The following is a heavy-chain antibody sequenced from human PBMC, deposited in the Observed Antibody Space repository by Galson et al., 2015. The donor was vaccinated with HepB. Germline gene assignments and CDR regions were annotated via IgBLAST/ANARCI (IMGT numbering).Heavy chain of an antibody. Sequence: SLRLSCAASRSTFGSYSMNWVRQAPGMGLEWVSYISGSSDTIYYADSAKGRFTVSRDNAKNSLYLQMNSLRAEDTAVYYCARASFSAPGQLLTLAGYYYMDVWGEGTTVTVSS. V-gene: IGHV3-48*01. D-gene: IGHD1-26*01. CDR2: ISGSSDTI. CDR1: RSTFGSYS. J-gene: IGHJ6*03. CDR3: ARASFSAPGQLLTLAGYYYMDV.